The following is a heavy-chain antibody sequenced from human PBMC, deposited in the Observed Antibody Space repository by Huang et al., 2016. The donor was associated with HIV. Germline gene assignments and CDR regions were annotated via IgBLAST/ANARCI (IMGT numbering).Heavy chain of an antibody. CDR1: SGPLSSHY. V-gene: IGHV4-59*11. CDR3: ARVVAASAFEI. Sequence: QVQLQESGPGLVKPSETLSLTGTVSSGPLSSHYWGWIRQPPGKGLEWIGNIYYRGSTNYNPSLKGRVTISMDTSKAQFFLKVTSVSSADTAVYYCARVVAASAFEIWGQGTMITVSS. D-gene: IGHD2-15*01. CDR2: IYYRGST. J-gene: IGHJ3*02.